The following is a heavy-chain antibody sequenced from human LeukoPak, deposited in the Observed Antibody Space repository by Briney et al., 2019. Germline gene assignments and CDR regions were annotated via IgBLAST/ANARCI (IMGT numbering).Heavy chain of an antibody. J-gene: IGHJ4*02. CDR2: IYYSGST. Sequence: SETLSLTCTVSGGSISSSSYYWGWLRQPPGKGLEWIGSIYYSGSTYYNPSLKSRVTISVDTSKNQFSLKLRSVTAADTAVYYCARRRSGDYYLDFWGQGTVVTVSS. V-gene: IGHV4-39*01. D-gene: IGHD2-21*02. CDR3: ARRRSGDYYLDF. CDR1: GGSISSSSYY.